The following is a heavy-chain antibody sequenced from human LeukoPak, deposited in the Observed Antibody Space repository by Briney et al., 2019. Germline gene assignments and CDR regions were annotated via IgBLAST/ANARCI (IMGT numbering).Heavy chain of an antibody. D-gene: IGHD6-19*01. CDR2: INTGSSYT. Sequence: GGSLRLSCAASGFTFSDYYMSWIRQAPGKGLEWVSFINTGSSYTNYADSVKGRFTISRDNAKNSLYLQMNSLRAEDTAVYYCARAAVAGIQLNYCDFWGQGALVTVSS. CDR1: GFTFSDYY. CDR3: ARAAVAGIQLNYCDF. V-gene: IGHV3-11*05. J-gene: IGHJ4*02.